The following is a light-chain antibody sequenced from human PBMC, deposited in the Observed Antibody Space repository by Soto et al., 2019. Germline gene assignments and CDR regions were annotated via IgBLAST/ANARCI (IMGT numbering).Light chain of an antibody. Sequence: EMVMTQSPATLSMSPGERATVSCRASQSVSSNLAWYQQKPGQAPRLLIYGASTRAGGIPARFSGSGSGTEFTLTISSLQSEDVGVYFCQQYHMWPLTSGGGTKVEI. CDR1: QSVSSN. CDR2: GAS. CDR3: QQYHMWPLT. V-gene: IGKV3-15*01. J-gene: IGKJ4*01.